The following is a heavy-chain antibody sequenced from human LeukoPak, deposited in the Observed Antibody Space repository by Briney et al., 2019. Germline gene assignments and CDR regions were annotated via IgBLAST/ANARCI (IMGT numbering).Heavy chain of an antibody. CDR1: GYIFGNYW. CDR3: ARLLDGSGLSLGAFDI. CDR2: IYPHDSDI. V-gene: IGHV5-51*01. J-gene: IGHJ3*02. Sequence: GESLKISCKGSGYIFGNYWIGWVRQMPGKGLEWMAIIYPHDSDIRYSPSFQGQVTISADKSNNTAYLQWSSLKASDTATYYCARLLDGSGLSLGAFDIWGQGTMVTVSS. D-gene: IGHD3-10*01.